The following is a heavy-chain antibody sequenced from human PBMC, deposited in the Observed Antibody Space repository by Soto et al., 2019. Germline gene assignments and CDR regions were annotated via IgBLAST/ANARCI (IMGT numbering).Heavy chain of an antibody. J-gene: IGHJ2*01. CDR3: VREIMTVTNDWDFDL. CDR2: IFDSGST. D-gene: IGHD2-8*01. V-gene: IGHV4-30-4*01. Sequence: QVQLQESGPGLVKPSETLSLTCTVSGGSISGGVHSWSWIRQPPGKGLEWIGHIFDSGSTYYNPSIKSRLTIYVASSKNQFSLRLSSVTAADTAVYYCVREIMTVTNDWDFDLWGRGTLVTVSS. CDR1: GGSISGGVHS.